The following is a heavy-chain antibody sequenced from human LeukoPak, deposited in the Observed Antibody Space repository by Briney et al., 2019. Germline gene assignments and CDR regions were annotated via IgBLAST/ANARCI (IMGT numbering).Heavy chain of an antibody. CDR1: GFTFSSYG. CDR2: ISCSDGST. Sequence: GGSLRLSCAASGFTFSSYGMSWVRQAPGKGLEWVSAISCSDGSTYYADSVKGRFTISRDNSKNTLYLQMNSLRAEDTAVYYCAKDTGILEWFGELSNFDYWGQGTLVTVSS. V-gene: IGHV3-23*01. J-gene: IGHJ4*02. CDR3: AKDTGILEWFGELSNFDY. D-gene: IGHD3-10*01.